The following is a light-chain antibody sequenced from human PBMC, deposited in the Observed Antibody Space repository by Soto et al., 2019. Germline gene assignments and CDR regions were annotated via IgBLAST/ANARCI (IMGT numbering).Light chain of an antibody. CDR1: QSVGSNS. J-gene: IGKJ1*01. CDR2: GSS. V-gene: IGKV3-20*01. Sequence: EVVLTQSPGTLSLSPGERATLSCRASQSVGSNSLAWYQQKPGQAPRLLIYGSSSRATGIPDRFSGSGSGTDFTLTVSRLEPDDFAVYYCQQYGSSHRKFGKRTKVDIX. CDR3: QQYGSSHRK.